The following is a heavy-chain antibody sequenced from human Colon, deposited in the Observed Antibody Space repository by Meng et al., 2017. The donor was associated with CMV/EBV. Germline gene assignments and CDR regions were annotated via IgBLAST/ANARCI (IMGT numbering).Heavy chain of an antibody. CDR2: ISYDGNNK. J-gene: IGHJ3*02. D-gene: IGHD6-13*01. CDR1: GFTFSHYA. Sequence: GESLKISCAASGFTFSHYAMHWVRQAPGKGLEWVAVISYDGNNKYYADSVKGRFTISRDNSKNTLYLQMNSLRAEDTAVYYCTRPAVAAVGYAFDIWGQGTMVTVSS. CDR3: TRPAVAAVGYAFDI. V-gene: IGHV3-30*04.